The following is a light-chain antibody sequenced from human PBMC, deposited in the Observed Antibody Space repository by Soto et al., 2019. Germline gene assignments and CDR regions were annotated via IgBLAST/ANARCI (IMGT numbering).Light chain of an antibody. CDR1: QSISSW. Sequence: DIQMTQSPSTLSASVGDRVTITCRASQSISSWLAWYQQKPGKAPKLLIYKASSLEGGVPSRFSGSGSGTEFTLTISSLQPDDFATYYCQQYSSSATFGQGTKVDI. J-gene: IGKJ1*01. CDR2: KAS. CDR3: QQYSSSAT. V-gene: IGKV1-5*03.